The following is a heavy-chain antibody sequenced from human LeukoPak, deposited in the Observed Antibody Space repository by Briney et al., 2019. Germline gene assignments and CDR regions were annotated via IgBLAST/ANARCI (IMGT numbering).Heavy chain of an antibody. CDR2: INPNSGGT. CDR1: GYTFTGYY. Sequence: GASVKVSCKASGYTFTGYYMHWVRQAPGQGLEWMGWINPNSGGTNYAQKFQGRVTMTRDTSISTAYMELSRLGSDDTAVYYCARDGDYRDGYNLPLFDYWGQGTLVTVSS. CDR3: ARDGDYRDGYNLPLFDY. J-gene: IGHJ4*02. V-gene: IGHV1-2*02. D-gene: IGHD5-24*01.